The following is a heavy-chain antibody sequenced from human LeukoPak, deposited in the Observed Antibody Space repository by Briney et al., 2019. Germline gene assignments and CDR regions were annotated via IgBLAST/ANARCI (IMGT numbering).Heavy chain of an antibody. CDR2: IDWNSGRI. J-gene: IGHJ5*02. V-gene: IGHV3-9*01. Sequence: PGGSLRLSCAASGFSFDDYAMYWVRQAPGKGLEWVSGIDWNSGRIAYADSVKGRFTISRDNAKNSLYLQMNSLRAEDTAVYYCARDLKDFWSGYYVSWGQGTLVTVSS. CDR3: ARDLKDFWSGYYVS. D-gene: IGHD3-3*01. CDR1: GFSFDDYA.